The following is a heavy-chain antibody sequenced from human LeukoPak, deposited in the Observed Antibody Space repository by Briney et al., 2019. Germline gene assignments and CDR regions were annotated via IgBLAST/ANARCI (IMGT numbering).Heavy chain of an antibody. J-gene: IGHJ6*02. Sequence: KYYAVSVKCRFTISRDNSKNTLYLQMNSLRAEDTAVYYCARMEDTAMAGPHYYYYGMDVWGQGTTVTVSS. V-gene: IGHV3-30*01. D-gene: IGHD5-18*01. CDR3: ARMEDTAMAGPHYYYYGMDV. CDR2: K.